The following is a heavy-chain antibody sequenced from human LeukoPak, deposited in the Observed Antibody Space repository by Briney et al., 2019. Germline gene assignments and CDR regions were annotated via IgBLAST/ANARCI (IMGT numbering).Heavy chain of an antibody. D-gene: IGHD2-2*01. CDR2: IYYSGST. V-gene: IGHV4-39*01. CDR1: GGSISSSSYY. J-gene: IGHJ4*02. Sequence: SETLSLTCTVSGGSISSSSYYWGWVRQPPGKGLEWIGSIYYSGSTYYNPSLKSRVTTSVDTSKNQFSLKLSSVTAADTAVYYCARHAYYCSSTSCYWDWGQGTLVTVSS. CDR3: ARHAYYCSSTSCYWD.